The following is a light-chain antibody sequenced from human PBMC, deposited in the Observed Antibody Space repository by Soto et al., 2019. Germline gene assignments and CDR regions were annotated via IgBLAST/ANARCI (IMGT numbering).Light chain of an antibody. CDR1: PSITNF. J-gene: IGKJ5*01. CDR3: QQRNVWPPIT. CDR2: GAV. V-gene: IGKV3-11*01. Sequence: EIGLTQSPATLSLSPGERATLSCRASPSITNFVACYQQKPGQAPRLLIYGAVNRAAGIPARFSGSGAGTELTLTISNLEPADSAVTYCQQRNVWPPITFGQGTRLAVK.